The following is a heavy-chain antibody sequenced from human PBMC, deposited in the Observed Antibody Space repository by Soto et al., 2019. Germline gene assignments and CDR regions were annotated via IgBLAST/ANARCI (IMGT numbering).Heavy chain of an antibody. CDR3: ARGKRYREAFDI. CDR1: GFTFSSYW. D-gene: IGHD1-1*01. V-gene: IGHV3-74*01. Sequence: PGGSLRLSCAASGFTFSSYWMHWVRQAPGKGLVWVSRINSNGSTTSYADSVKGRFTISRDNAKNTLYLQMNRLRAEYTAVYYCARGKRYREAFDIWGQGTLVTVSS. CDR2: INSNGSTT. J-gene: IGHJ3*02.